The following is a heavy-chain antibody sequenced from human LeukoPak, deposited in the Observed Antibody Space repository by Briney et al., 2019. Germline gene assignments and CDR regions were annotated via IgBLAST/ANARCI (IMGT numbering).Heavy chain of an antibody. CDR2: ISSSSRYI. CDR1: GFTFSSHW. V-gene: IGHV3-21*01. CDR3: ARSTHDYGDYDSSEEDFQH. J-gene: IGHJ1*01. D-gene: IGHD4-17*01. Sequence: GGSLRLSCAASGFTFSSHWMTWVRQAPGKGLEWVSSISSSSRYIYYADSLKGRFTISRDNAKNTLYLQMHSLRAEDTAVYYCARSTHDYGDYDSSEEDFQHWGQGTLVTVSS.